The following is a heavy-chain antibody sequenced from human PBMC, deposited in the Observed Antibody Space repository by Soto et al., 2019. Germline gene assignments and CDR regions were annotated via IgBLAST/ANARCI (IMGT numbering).Heavy chain of an antibody. V-gene: IGHV3-33*01. D-gene: IGHD2-2*01. Sequence: GGSLRLSCAASGFTFSSYGMHWVRQAPGKGLEWVAVIWYDGSNKYYADSVKGRFTISRDNSKNTLYLQMNSLRAEDTAVYYCARDLRRKGAAMMGLDLITRGGYGMDVWGQGTTVTVSS. CDR2: IWYDGSNK. CDR1: GFTFSSYG. J-gene: IGHJ6*02. CDR3: ARDLRRKGAAMMGLDLITRGGYGMDV.